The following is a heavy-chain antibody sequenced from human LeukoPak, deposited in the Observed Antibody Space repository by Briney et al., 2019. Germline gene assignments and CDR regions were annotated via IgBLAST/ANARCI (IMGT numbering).Heavy chain of an antibody. D-gene: IGHD3-10*01. CDR2: INYSGGT. CDR1: GASISNGAYH. V-gene: IGHV4-39*07. Sequence: SETLSLTCTVSGASISNGAYHWGWIRQPPGKGLEWIGSINYSGGTHYNPSLKSRVTISVDTSKNQFSLKLSSVTAADTAVYYCARPPYGSGSYYSDYWGQGTLVTVSS. J-gene: IGHJ4*02. CDR3: ARPPYGSGSYYSDY.